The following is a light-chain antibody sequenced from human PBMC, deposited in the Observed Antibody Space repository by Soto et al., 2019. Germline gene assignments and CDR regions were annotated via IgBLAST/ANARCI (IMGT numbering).Light chain of an antibody. CDR3: AAWDDILKVLYV. V-gene: IGLV1-44*01. J-gene: IGLJ1*01. CDR2: SNN. Sequence: QSALTQPPSASGTPGQRVTISCSGGSSNIGSNTVNWYQQLPGTAPKLLIYSNNQRPSGVPDRFSGSKSGTSASLAISGLQSEDEVVYYCAAWDDILKVLYVFGTGTKVTVL. CDR1: SSNIGSNT.